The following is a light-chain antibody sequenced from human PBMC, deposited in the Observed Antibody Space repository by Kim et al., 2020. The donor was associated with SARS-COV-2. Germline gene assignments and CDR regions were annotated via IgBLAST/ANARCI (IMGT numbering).Light chain of an antibody. CDR1: QTVLYNSNNKNY. CDR2: WAS. CDR3: QQYYSTPPS. V-gene: IGKV4-1*01. Sequence: DIVMTQSPDSLAVSLGERATLNCKSSQTVLYNSNNKNYLAWYQQKPGQAPKLLIYWASIRESGVSDRFSGSGPETDFTLTISSLQAEDVAVYYCQQYYSTPPSFGQGTKLEIK. J-gene: IGKJ2*03.